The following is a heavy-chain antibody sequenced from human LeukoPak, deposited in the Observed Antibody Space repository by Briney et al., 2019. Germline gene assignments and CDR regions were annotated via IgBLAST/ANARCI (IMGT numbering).Heavy chain of an antibody. D-gene: IGHD3-10*01. Sequence: SETLSLTCTVSGGSISSYYWSWIRQPPGKGLEWIGYIYYSGSTNYNPSLKRRVTISVDTSKNQFSLKLSSVTAADTAVYYCARSITMVRGVPDAFDIWGQGTMVTVSS. J-gene: IGHJ3*02. CDR1: GGSISSYY. CDR3: ARSITMVRGVPDAFDI. CDR2: IYYSGST. V-gene: IGHV4-59*01.